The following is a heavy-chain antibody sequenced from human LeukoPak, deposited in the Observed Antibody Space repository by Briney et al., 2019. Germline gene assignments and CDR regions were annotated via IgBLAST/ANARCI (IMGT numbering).Heavy chain of an antibody. CDR1: GFNFRDAW. D-gene: IGHD3-10*01. V-gene: IGHV3-30*18. Sequence: PGGSLRLSCAVSGFNFRDAWMSWVRQAPGKGLEWVAVISYDGSNTYYTDSVKGRFTISRDNSKNTLYLQMNSLRAEDTAVYYCAKTNVRLSRGFVDYWGQGTLVTVSS. J-gene: IGHJ4*02. CDR3: AKTNVRLSRGFVDY. CDR2: ISYDGSNT.